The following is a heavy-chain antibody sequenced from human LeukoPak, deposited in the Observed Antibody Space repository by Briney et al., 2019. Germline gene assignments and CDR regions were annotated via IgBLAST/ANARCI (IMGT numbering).Heavy chain of an antibody. Sequence: ASVKLSCKASGHTFTSYGISGVRRPPGQGLVWMVWICAYNGNTNYAQKLQGRVTMTTDTSTSTAYMELRRLRSDDTAVYYCARAGGMVALDAFDIWGQRTMVTVSS. CDR2: ICAYNGNT. CDR3: ARAGGMVALDAFDI. J-gene: IGHJ3*02. V-gene: IGHV1-18*01. CDR1: GHTFTSYG. D-gene: IGHD1-26*01.